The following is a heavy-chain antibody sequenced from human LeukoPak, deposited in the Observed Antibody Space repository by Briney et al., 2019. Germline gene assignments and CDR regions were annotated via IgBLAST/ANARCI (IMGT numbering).Heavy chain of an antibody. Sequence: ASVKVSCKASGYTFSIYGITWVRQAPGQGLEWMGWISAYTGNSNYAQKFQDRVTMTTDTSTSTAYMELSSLRSEDTAVYYCASGSVGVVAAIYYYYGMDVWGQGTTVTVSS. CDR2: ISAYTGNS. V-gene: IGHV1-18*01. CDR1: GYTFSIYG. CDR3: ASGSVGVVAAIYYYYGMDV. D-gene: IGHD2-15*01. J-gene: IGHJ6*02.